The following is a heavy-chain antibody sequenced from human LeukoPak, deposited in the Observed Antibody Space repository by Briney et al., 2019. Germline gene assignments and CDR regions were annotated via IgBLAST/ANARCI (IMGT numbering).Heavy chain of an antibody. D-gene: IGHD3-10*01. CDR2: IKQDGSEK. CDR3: ARDIPRPYYYGSGSYAFDY. J-gene: IGHJ4*02. CDR1: GFTFSNYW. Sequence: GGSLRLSCAASGFTFSNYWMSWVRQAPGKGLEWVANIKQDGSEKYYVDSVQGRFTISRDTAKKSLYLQMNSRRAEDTAVYYCARDIPRPYYYGSGSYAFDYWGQGTLVTVSS. V-gene: IGHV3-7*01.